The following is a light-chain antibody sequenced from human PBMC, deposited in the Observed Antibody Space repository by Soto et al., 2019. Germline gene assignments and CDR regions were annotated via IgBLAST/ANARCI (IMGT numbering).Light chain of an antibody. J-gene: IGLJ2*01. CDR3: AAWDDSLNGVV. CDR1: SSNIGSNT. CDR2: SNN. V-gene: IGLV1-44*01. Sequence: QSVLTQPPSASGTPGQRVTISCSASSSNIGSNTVNWYQQLPGTAPKLLIYSNNQRPSGVPARFSGSKSGTSASLAISGLQSEDEADYYCAAWDDSLNGVVFGGGTKLTVL.